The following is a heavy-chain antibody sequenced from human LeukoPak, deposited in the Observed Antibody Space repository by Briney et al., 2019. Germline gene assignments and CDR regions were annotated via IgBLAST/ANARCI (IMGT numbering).Heavy chain of an antibody. Sequence: ASVNVSCKSSGYTFTSYYMHWVRPAPGQRLEWMGIINPSGGSTSYAQKFQGRVTMTRDTSTSTVYMELSSLRSEDTAVYYCATAQHYDFWSGYPSDAFDIWGQGTMVTVSS. CDR3: ATAQHYDFWSGYPSDAFDI. V-gene: IGHV1-46*01. CDR1: GYTFTSYY. D-gene: IGHD3-3*01. J-gene: IGHJ3*02. CDR2: INPSGGST.